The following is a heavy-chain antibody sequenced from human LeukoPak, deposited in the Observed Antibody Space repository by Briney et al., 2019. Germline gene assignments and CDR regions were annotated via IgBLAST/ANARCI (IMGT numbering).Heavy chain of an antibody. CDR3: ARRTIIGGGDCLDY. D-gene: IGHD2-21*02. V-gene: IGHV3-30-3*01. J-gene: IGHJ4*02. Sequence: GRSLRLSCAASGFTFSSYAIHWVRQAPGKGLEGGAVISYDGSNKYYADSVKGRFTISRDNSKNTLNLQMNSLRAEDTAVYYCARRTIIGGGDCLDYWGPGTLVTVSS. CDR1: GFTFSSYA. CDR2: ISYDGSNK.